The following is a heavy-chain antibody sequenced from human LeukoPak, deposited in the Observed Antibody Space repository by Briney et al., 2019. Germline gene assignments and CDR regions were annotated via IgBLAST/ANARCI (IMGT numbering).Heavy chain of an antibody. CDR2: IKQDGSEK. D-gene: IGHD3-22*01. V-gene: IGHV3-7*03. CDR1: GFTFSSYW. J-gene: IGHJ4*02. Sequence: PGGSLRLSCAASGFTFSSYWMSWVRQAPGKGLEWVANIKQDGSEKYYVDSVKGRFTISRDSAKNSLYLQMNRLRAEDTALYYCARAEGYYDPSGFYYDYWGQGTLVTVSS. CDR3: ARAEGYYDPSGFYYDY.